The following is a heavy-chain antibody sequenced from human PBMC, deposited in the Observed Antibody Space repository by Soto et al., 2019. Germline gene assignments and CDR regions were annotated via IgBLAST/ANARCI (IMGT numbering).Heavy chain of an antibody. D-gene: IGHD1-26*01. CDR1: GYSFTSYW. Sequence: PGESLKISGKGSGYSFTSYWISWVRQMPGKGLEWMGRIDPSDSYTNYSPSFQGHVTISADKAISTAYLQWSSLKASDTAMYYCARHCGSYYYYYHGMDVWGQGTTVTVSS. J-gene: IGHJ6*02. CDR2: IDPSDSYT. V-gene: IGHV5-10-1*01. CDR3: ARHCGSYYYYYHGMDV.